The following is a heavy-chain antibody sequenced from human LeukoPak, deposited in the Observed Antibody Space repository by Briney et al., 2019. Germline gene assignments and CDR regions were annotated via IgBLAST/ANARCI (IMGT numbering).Heavy chain of an antibody. J-gene: IGHJ4*02. CDR2: IIPIFGTA. D-gene: IGHD6-13*01. CDR1: GGTFSSYA. CDR3: ARAYSSSWYDAVYFDY. V-gene: IGHV1-69*05. Sequence: ASVKVSCKASGGTFSSYAISWVRQAPGQGLEWMGRIIPIFGTANYAQKFQGRVTITTDESTSTASMELSSLRSEDTAVYYCARAYSSSWYDAVYFDYWGQGTLVTVSS.